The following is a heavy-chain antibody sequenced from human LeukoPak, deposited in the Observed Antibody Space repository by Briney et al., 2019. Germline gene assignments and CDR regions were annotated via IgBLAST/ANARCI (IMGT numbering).Heavy chain of an antibody. V-gene: IGHV4-59*12. J-gene: IGHJ5*01. CDR2: VFHSGVT. CDR1: GDSITSYY. CDR3: ATRADWFDS. Sequence: PSETLSLTCSVSGDSITSYYWSWIRQPPGRGLEWIGYVFHSGVTNYNPSLKSRVTLSLDTSKDQFSLKLKSVTAADTAVYFCATRADWFDSWGQGTLVTVSS.